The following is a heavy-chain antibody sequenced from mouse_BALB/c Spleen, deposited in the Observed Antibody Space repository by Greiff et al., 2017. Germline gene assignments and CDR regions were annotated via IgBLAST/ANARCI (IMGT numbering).Heavy chain of an antibody. Sequence: QVQLQQSGAELMKPGASVKISCKATGYTFSSYWIEWVKQRPGHGLEWIGEILPGSGSTNYNEKFKGKATFTADTSSNTAYMQLSSLTSEDSAVYYCARRTHYYGSSYPYAMDYWGKGTSVTVSS. CDR3: ARRTHYYGSSYPYAMDY. D-gene: IGHD1-1*01. CDR1: GYTFSSYW. V-gene: IGHV1-9*01. J-gene: IGHJ4*01. CDR2: ILPGSGST.